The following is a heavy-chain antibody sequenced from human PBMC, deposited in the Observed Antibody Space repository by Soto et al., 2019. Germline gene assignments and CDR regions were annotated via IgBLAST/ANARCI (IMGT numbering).Heavy chain of an antibody. D-gene: IGHD2-21*02. J-gene: IGHJ6*03. CDR3: AGVSFVTHYYYYHMDV. CDR2: IYFSGSV. V-gene: IGHV4-4*02. Sequence: ASETLSLTCAGSSDSLSRSHWLTWVRQFPRKGLGWLGDIYFSGSVYYNPSLRSRISLSMDKSNNQFSLNLSSVPAADTAVFFCAGVSFVTHYYYYHMDVWGKGTPVTVSS. CDR1: SDSLSRSHW.